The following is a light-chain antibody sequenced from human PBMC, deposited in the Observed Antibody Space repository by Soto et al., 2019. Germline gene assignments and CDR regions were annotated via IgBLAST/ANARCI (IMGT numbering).Light chain of an antibody. J-gene: IGKJ4*01. CDR1: QGIRNY. V-gene: IGKV1-27*01. Sequence: DIQMTQSPSSLSASVGDRVTITCRASQGIRNYLAWYQQKPGKVPKVLIYAASTLQSGVPSRFSGSGSGTDFTLTISSLQPEDVATYYCQKYNSALALTFGGGTKVEIK. CDR2: AAS. CDR3: QKYNSALALT.